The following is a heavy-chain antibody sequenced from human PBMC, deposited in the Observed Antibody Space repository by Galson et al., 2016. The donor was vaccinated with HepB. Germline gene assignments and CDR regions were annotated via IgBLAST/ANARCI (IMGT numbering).Heavy chain of an antibody. CDR1: GGTFSSYA. Sequence: SVKVSCKASGGTFSSYAINWVRQAPGQGLEWMGGIIPISDTSKYAQKFQGRVIITADESTTTAYMELSSLRSEDTAMYYWSATLRIIFTVEGGYFDYWGQGTLVAVSS. CDR2: IIPISDTS. CDR3: SATLRIIFTVEGGYFDY. V-gene: IGHV1-69*01. J-gene: IGHJ4*02. D-gene: IGHD3/OR15-3a*01.